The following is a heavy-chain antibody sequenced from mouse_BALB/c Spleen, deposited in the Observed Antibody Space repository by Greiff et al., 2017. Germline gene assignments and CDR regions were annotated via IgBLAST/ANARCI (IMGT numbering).Heavy chain of an antibody. CDR3: TRGGYEWYAMDY. D-gene: IGHD2-2*01. J-gene: IGHJ4*01. Sequence: EVKLVESGGGLVQPGGSMKLSCVASGFTFSNYWMNWVRQSPEKGLEWVAEIRLKSNNYATHYAESVKGRFTISRDDSKSSVYLQMNNLRAEDTGIYYCTRGGYEWYAMDYWGQGTSVTVSS. CDR1: GFTFSNYW. V-gene: IGHV6-6*02. CDR2: IRLKSNNYAT.